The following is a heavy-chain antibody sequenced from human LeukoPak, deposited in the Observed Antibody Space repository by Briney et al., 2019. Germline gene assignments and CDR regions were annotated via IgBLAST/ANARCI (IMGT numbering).Heavy chain of an antibody. D-gene: IGHD6-19*01. V-gene: IGHV4-4*07. CDR3: RSGWYRHYYYYMDV. Sequence: PETLSLTCTVSGGSISSYYWSWIRQPAGKGLEWIGRIYTSGSTNYNPSLKSRVTMSVDTSKNQFSLKLSSVTAADTAVYYCRSGWYRHYYYYMDVWGKGTTVTVSS. J-gene: IGHJ6*03. CDR2: IYTSGST. CDR1: GGSISSYY.